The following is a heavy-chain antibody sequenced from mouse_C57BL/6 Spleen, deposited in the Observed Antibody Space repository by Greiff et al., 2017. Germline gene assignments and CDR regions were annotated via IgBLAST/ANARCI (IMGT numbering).Heavy chain of an antibody. D-gene: IGHD1-1*01. CDR1: GYTFTDYE. CDR3: TRHRYYYGSSSYYFDY. J-gene: IGHJ2*01. CDR2: IDPETGGT. Sequence: QVQLQQSGAELVRPGASVTLSCKASGYTFTDYEMHWVKQTPVHGLEWIGAIDPETGGTAYKQKFTGKAILPADKYSSTAYMGLRSLTSEGSAVYYCTRHRYYYGSSSYYFDYSGQGTTLTVSS. V-gene: IGHV1-15*01.